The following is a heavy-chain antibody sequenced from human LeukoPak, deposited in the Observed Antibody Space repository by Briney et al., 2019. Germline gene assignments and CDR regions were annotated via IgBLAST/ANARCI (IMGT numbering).Heavy chain of an antibody. J-gene: IGHJ6*04. Sequence: GGSLRLSCAASGFTFSSYGMHWVRQAPGKGLEWVAVISYDGSNKYYADSVKGRFTISRDNSKSTLYLQMNSLRAEDTAVYYCAKDYRKHYYGSGSLDVWGKGTTVTVSS. D-gene: IGHD3-10*01. CDR2: ISYDGSNK. V-gene: IGHV3-30*18. CDR1: GFTFSSYG. CDR3: AKDYRKHYYGSGSLDV.